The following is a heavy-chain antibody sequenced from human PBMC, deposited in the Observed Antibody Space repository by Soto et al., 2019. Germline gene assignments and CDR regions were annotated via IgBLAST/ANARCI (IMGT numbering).Heavy chain of an antibody. D-gene: IGHD3-10*01. CDR3: ALRKTGSFFDY. Sequence: GGSLRLSCAASGFTFSTYAMSWVRRAPGKGLEWVSGIGASGAGTYYAESVKGRFTISRDNSKNTLHLQMNSLRAEDTAVYYCALRKTGSFFDYWGQGTLVTVSS. J-gene: IGHJ4*02. CDR2: IGASGAGT. V-gene: IGHV3-23*01. CDR1: GFTFSTYA.